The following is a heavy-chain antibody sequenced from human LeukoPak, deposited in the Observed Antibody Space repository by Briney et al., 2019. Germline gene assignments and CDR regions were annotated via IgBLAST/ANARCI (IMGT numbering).Heavy chain of an antibody. Sequence: SETLSLTCTVSGGSISSYYWSWIRQPPGKGLEWIGYIYYSGSTNYNPPLKSRVTISVDTSKNQFSLKLSSVTAADTAVYYCARNRGHPIDYWGQGTLVTVSS. J-gene: IGHJ4*02. CDR2: IYYSGST. CDR3: ARNRGHPIDY. CDR1: GGSISSYY. V-gene: IGHV4-59*01. D-gene: IGHD1-14*01.